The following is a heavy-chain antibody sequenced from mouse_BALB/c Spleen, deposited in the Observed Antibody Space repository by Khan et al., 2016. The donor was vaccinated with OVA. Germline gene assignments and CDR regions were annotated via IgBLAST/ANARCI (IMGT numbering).Heavy chain of an antibody. D-gene: IGHD1-1*01. CDR1: GYIFTNYW. CDR2: IYPGTGST. J-gene: IGHJ4*01. Sequence: QVQLKESGAELVRPGASVKLSCKTSGYIFTNYWIHWVKQRSGQGLEWIARIYPGTGSTYSNEKFKGKATLTADKSSSTAYMQLSSLKSSDSAVYVCARGAIPSHAIDSWGQGTSVTVSS. CDR3: ARGAIPSHAIDS. V-gene: IGHV1-76*01.